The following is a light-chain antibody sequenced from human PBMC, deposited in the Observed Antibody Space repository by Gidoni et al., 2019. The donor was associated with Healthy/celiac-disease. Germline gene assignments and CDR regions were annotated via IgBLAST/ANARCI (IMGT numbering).Light chain of an antibody. CDR3: QAWDSSTRVV. J-gene: IGLJ2*01. V-gene: IGLV3-1*01. CDR2: QDR. CDR1: KLGDKY. Sequence: SYEPTQPPSLSVSPGQTASINCSGDKLGDKYACWYQQKPGQSPVLVIYQDRKRPSGIPERFSGSNSGNTATLTISGTQAMDEADYYCQAWDSSTRVVFGGGTKLTVL.